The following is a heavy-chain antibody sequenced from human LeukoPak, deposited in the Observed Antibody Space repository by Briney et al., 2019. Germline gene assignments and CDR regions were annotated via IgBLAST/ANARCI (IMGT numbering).Heavy chain of an antibody. J-gene: IGHJ4*02. Sequence: SGGSLRLSCAASGFTFSSYSMNWVRQAPGKGLEWVSSISSSSSYIYYADSVKGRFTISRDNAKNSLYLQMNSLRAEDTAVYYCATQYRNYDILTGYYTSTDYWGQGTLVTVSS. CDR1: GFTFSSYS. V-gene: IGHV3-21*01. D-gene: IGHD3-9*01. CDR2: ISSSSSYI. CDR3: ATQYRNYDILTGYYTSTDY.